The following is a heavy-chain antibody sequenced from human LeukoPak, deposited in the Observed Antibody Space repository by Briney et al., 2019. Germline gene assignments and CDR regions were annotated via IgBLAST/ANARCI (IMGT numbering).Heavy chain of an antibody. Sequence: GGSLRLSCATSGFTFSSYWMSWVRQASEKGLEWVANIKQDGSEKYYVDSVKGRFTISRDDAENSLYLQMNSLRAEDTAVYYCARIPAVNGRFWFDPWGQGTLVTVSS. CDR3: ARIPAVNGRFWFDP. D-gene: IGHD2-2*01. V-gene: IGHV3-7*01. J-gene: IGHJ5*02. CDR1: GFTFSSYW. CDR2: IKQDGSEK.